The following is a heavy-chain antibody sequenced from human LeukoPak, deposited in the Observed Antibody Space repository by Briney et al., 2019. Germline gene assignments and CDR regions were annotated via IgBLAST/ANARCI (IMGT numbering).Heavy chain of an antibody. V-gene: IGHV3-48*04. J-gene: IGHJ5*02. D-gene: IGHD4-17*01. CDR3: AREWGLLTTRPNWFDP. CDR2: ISSSSSTI. Sequence: QPGGSLRLSCAASGFTFSSYSMNWVRQAPGKGLEWVSYISSSSSTIYYADSVKGRFTISRDNAKNSLYLQMNSLRAEDTAVYYCAREWGLLTTRPNWFDPWGQGTLVTVSS. CDR1: GFTFSSYS.